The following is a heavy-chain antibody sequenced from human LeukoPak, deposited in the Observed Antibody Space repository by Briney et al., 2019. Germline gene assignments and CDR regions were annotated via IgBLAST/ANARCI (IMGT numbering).Heavy chain of an antibody. D-gene: IGHD3-3*01. CDR3: ARDFVFKIDY. Sequence: GGSLRLSCAASGFTFSNAWMHWVRRTPGKGLEWVSRISHDGIISYADSVKGRFTISRDNAKNTLLLQMNSLRVEDTAVYYCARDFVFKIDYWGRGTLVTVSS. CDR1: GFTFSNAW. J-gene: IGHJ4*02. CDR2: ISHDGII. V-gene: IGHV3-74*01.